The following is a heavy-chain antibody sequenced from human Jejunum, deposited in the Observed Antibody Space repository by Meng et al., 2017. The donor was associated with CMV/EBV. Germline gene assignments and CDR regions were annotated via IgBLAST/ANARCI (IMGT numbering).Heavy chain of an antibody. D-gene: IGHD3-10*02. V-gene: IGHV4-34*02. J-gene: IGHJ5*02. CDR3: AREPPYVPADS. Sequence: QVCLPQWGAAMLKHSAALSLSCTVSGRSFIGYYWSWIRQPPGKGLEWIAEISHSGITNYNPSLKSRVTISIDTSNNQFSLNLRSVTAADTAVYFCAREPPYVPADSWGQGTLVTVFS. CDR1: GRSFIGYY. CDR2: ISHSGIT.